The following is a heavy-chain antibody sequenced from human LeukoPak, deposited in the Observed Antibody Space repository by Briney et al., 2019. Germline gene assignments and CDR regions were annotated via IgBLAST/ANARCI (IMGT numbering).Heavy chain of an antibody. V-gene: IGHV3-21*01. J-gene: IGHJ4*02. D-gene: IGHD2-2*01. CDR2: ISTNNNYI. Sequence: GGSLRLSCAASGFTFSSYSMNWVRQAPGKGLEWVSSISTNNNYIYYADSVKGRFTISRDNTKNSLYLQMNSLRAEDTAVYYCTRDHITSWQIDFWGQGTMVTVSS. CDR1: GFTFSSYS. CDR3: TRDHITSWQIDF.